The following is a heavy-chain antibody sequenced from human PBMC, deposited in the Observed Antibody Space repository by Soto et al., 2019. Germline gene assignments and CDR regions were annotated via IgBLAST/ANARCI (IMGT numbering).Heavy chain of an antibody. D-gene: IGHD3-9*01. J-gene: IGHJ4*02. CDR2: ISACNGNT. CDR1: GYTFTSYG. CDR3: ARCYDILTGSQEYYFDY. V-gene: IGHV1-18*01. Sequence: ASVKVSCKASGYTFTSYGISWVRQAPGQGLEWMGWISACNGNTNYAQKLQGRVTMTTDTSTSTAYMELRSLRSDDTAVYYCARCYDILTGSQEYYFDYWGQGTLVTVSS.